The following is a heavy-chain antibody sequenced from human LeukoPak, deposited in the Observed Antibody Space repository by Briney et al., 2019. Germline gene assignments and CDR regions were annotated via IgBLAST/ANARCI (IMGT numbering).Heavy chain of an antibody. CDR3: ARVEKRAMVRGVSCRWFDP. CDR1: GYTFTSYD. Sequence: ASVKVSCKASGYTFTSYDINWVRQATGQGLEWMGWMNPNSGNTGYAQKFQGRVTMTRNTSISTAYMELSSLRSEDPAVYYCARVEKRAMVRGVSCRWFDPWGQGTLVTVS. V-gene: IGHV1-8*01. D-gene: IGHD3-10*01. J-gene: IGHJ5*02. CDR2: MNPNSGNT.